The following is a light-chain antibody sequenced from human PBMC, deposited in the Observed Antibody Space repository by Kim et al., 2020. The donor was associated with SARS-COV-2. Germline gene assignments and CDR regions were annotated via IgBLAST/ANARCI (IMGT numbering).Light chain of an antibody. Sequence: GQTVRITCQGDRLRSYYASWYQQKPGQAPVLVIYGKNNRPSGIPDRFSGSSSGNTASLTITGAQAEDEADYYCNSRDSSVNPLLYVFGTGTKVTVL. J-gene: IGLJ1*01. CDR2: GKN. V-gene: IGLV3-19*01. CDR3: NSRDSSVNPLLYV. CDR1: RLRSYY.